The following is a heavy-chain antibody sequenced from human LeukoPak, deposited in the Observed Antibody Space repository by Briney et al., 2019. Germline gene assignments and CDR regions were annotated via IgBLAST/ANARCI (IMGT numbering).Heavy chain of an antibody. CDR3: AKDRCSNGIGCYYYYMDV. CDR1: GFTFSRHA. CDR2: ISYDGSTK. V-gene: IGHV3-30*04. Sequence: GRSLRLSCASSGFTFSRHAIHWVRQAPGKGLEWVAVISYDGSTKYYADSVKGRFTISRDNSKSTLYLQMNSLRADDTAVYYCAKDRCSNGIGCYYYYMDVWGKGTTVTISS. J-gene: IGHJ6*03. D-gene: IGHD2-8*01.